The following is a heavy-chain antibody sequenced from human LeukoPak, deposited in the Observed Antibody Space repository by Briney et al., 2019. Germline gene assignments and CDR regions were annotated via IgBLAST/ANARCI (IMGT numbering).Heavy chain of an antibody. D-gene: IGHD3-22*01. CDR3: ASGGREPYYYDSSGYYGY. Sequence: GGSLRLSCAASGFTFSSYGMHWVRQAPGKGLEWVAVIWYGGSNKYYADSVKGRFTISRDNSKNTLYLQMNSLRAEDTAVYYCASGGREPYYYDSSGYYGYWGQGTLVTVSS. CDR1: GFTFSSYG. J-gene: IGHJ4*02. CDR2: IWYGGSNK. V-gene: IGHV3-33*01.